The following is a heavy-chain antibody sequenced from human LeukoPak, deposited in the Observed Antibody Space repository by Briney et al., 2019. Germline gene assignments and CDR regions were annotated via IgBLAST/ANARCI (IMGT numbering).Heavy chain of an antibody. CDR2: ISYDGSNK. D-gene: IGHD6-19*01. V-gene: IGHV3-30-3*01. Sequence: RSLRLSCAASGFTFSSYAMHWVRQAPGKGLEWVAVISYDGSNKYYADSVKGRFTISRDNSKNTLYLQMNSLRAEDTAVYYCARDVPLAVAGTGDFGYWGQGTLVTVSS. CDR3: ARDVPLAVAGTGDFGY. CDR1: GFTFSSYA. J-gene: IGHJ4*02.